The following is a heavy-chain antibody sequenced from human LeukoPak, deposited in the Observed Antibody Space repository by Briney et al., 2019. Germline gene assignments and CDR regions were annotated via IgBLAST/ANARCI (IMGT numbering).Heavy chain of an antibody. CDR2: ISSSGSTI. J-gene: IGHJ5*02. D-gene: IGHD1-26*01. CDR3: ARALGSIVGAP. Sequence: GGSQRLSCAASGFTFSDYYMSWIRQAPGKGLEGVAYISSSGSTIYYADSVKGRFTISRDNAKNSLYLQMDSLRAEDTAVYYCARALGSIVGAPWGHGAPVTVSS. CDR1: GFTFSDYY. V-gene: IGHV3-11*01.